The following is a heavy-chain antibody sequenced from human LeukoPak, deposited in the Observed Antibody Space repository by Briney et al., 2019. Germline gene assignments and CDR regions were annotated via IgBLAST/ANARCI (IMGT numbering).Heavy chain of an antibody. J-gene: IGHJ4*02. D-gene: IGHD3-9*01. Sequence: GGSLRLSCAASGFTFSSYAMSWVRQAPGKGRGWVSAISGSGGSTYYADSAKGRFTISRDNSKNTLYLQMNSLTAEDTAVYYCAKTPLRYFDWYPFHFDYWGQGTLVAVSS. CDR3: AKTPLRYFDWYPFHFDY. CDR1: GFTFSSYA. V-gene: IGHV3-23*01. CDR2: ISGSGGST.